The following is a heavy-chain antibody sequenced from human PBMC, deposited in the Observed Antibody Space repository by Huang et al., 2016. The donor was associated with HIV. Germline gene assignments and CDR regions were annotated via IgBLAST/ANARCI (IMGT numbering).Heavy chain of an antibody. J-gene: IGHJ4*02. CDR1: GFTFSNYA. CDR3: ARSEPSRYYFDY. CDR2: ISNEGSTK. Sequence: QVQLVESGGGVVQPGTSLRLSCAACGFTFSNYAMNWVRQAPGKGLEGVAVISNEGSTKYYADAVKGRFTISRDNSKNTVYLQMNSLRAEDTAVYYCARSEPSRYYFDYWGQGTLVTVSS. V-gene: IGHV3-30-3*01.